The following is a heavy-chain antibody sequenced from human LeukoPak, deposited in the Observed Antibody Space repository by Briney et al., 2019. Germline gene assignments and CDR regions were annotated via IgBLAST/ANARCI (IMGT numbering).Heavy chain of an antibody. J-gene: IGHJ4*02. V-gene: IGHV4-59*12. Sequence: SETLSLTCTVSAGSMSDYYWSWIRQPPGKGLEWMGYIYYTGSTSYNPSLKSRVTISMDTSKNQFSLKLSSVTAADTAVYYRAREAVAAAEVDYWGQGTLVTVSS. CDR2: IYYTGST. CDR1: AGSMSDYY. CDR3: AREAVAAAEVDY. D-gene: IGHD6-13*01.